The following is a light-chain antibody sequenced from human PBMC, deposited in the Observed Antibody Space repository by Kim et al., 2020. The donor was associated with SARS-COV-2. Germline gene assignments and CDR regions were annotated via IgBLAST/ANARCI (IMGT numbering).Light chain of an antibody. CDR3: QQYNNCPIT. Sequence: GSPGERPTLPCRASPSVASNLAWYHQPPGQAPRLVISDASTRATGIPGRFSGSGSGTEFTLTISSLQSEDFAVYYCQQYNNCPITFGQGTRLEIK. J-gene: IGKJ5*01. CDR2: DAS. CDR1: PSVASN. V-gene: IGKV3-15*01.